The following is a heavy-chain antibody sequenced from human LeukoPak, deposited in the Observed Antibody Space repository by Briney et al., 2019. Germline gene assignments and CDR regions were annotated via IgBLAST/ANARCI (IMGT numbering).Heavy chain of an antibody. J-gene: IGHJ4*02. CDR1: GFTFSSYG. D-gene: IGHD3-22*01. CDR2: IWYDGSNK. CDR3: ARFTDSSGYPPFDY. V-gene: IGHV3-33*01. Sequence: GGSLRLSCAASGFTFSSYGMHWVRQAPGKGLEWVAVIWYDGSNKYYADSVKGRFTISRDNSKNTLYLQMNSLRAEDTAVYYCARFTDSSGYPPFDYWGQGTLVTVSS.